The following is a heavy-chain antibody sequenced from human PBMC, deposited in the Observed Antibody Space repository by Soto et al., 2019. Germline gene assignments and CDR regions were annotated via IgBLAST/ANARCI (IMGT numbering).Heavy chain of an antibody. J-gene: IGHJ6*03. CDR2: ISGSGGST. D-gene: IGHD5-18*01. CDR3: AKTGSVDTYYYYYMDV. CDR1: GFTFSSYA. V-gene: IGHV3-23*01. Sequence: EVQLLESGGGLVQPGGSLRLSCAASGFTFSSYAMSWVRQAPGKGLEWVSAISGSGGSTYYADSVKGRFTISRDNSKNTLYLQMNSLRAEDTAVYYCAKTGSVDTYYYYYMDVWGKGTTVTVSS.